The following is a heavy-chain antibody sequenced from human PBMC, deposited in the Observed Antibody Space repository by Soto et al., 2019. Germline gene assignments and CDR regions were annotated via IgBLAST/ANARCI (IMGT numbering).Heavy chain of an antibody. D-gene: IGHD3-10*01. CDR1: GFTFRNYS. J-gene: IGHJ4*02. CDR3: ARGGVEPFDY. Sequence: EVQLVESGGGLVQPGGSLRLSCAASGFTFRNYSMHWVRQAPGKGLVWVSRISDYGRINYADSVKGRFTISRDDAKSELYLQMNNLRAEDTAVYYCARGGVEPFDYWGQGALVTVSS. CDR2: ISDYGRI. V-gene: IGHV3-74*01.